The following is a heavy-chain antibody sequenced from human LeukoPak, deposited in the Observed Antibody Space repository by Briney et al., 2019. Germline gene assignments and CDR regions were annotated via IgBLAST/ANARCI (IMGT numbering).Heavy chain of an antibody. CDR2: ISWNSGSI. Sequence: PGRSLRLSCAASGFTFDDYDMHWVRQAPGKGLEWVSGISWNSGSIGYADSVKGRFTISRDNAKNSLYLQMNSLRAEDTALYYCAKGLPRGCSYGLTYWGQGTLVTVAS. CDR3: AKGLPRGCSYGLTY. CDR1: GFTFDDYD. D-gene: IGHD5-18*01. V-gene: IGHV3-9*01. J-gene: IGHJ4*02.